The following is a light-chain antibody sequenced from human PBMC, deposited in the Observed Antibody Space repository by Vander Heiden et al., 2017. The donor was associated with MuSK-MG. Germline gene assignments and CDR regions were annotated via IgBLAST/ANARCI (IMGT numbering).Light chain of an antibody. V-gene: IGKV1-39*01. CDR3: QQSDSTPNT. Sequence: IQMTQSASSVSASVGDRVTIACRSSQSISSYLNWHQQKPGKVPKLLIYAASSLQSGVPSRFSGSGSGIDFTLTISSLQPEDFATYYFQQSDSTPNTFGGGTKVEIK. CDR2: AAS. J-gene: IGKJ4*01. CDR1: QSISSY.